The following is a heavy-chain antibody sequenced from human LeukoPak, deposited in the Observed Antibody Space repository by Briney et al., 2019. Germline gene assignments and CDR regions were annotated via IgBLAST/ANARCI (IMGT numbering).Heavy chain of an antibody. J-gene: IGHJ6*03. CDR1: GGSISSSSYY. V-gene: IGHV4-39*01. Sequence: SETLSLTCTVSGGSISSSSYYWGWIRQPPGKGLEWIGSIYYSVSTYYNPSLKSRVTISVDTSKNQFSLKLSSVTAADTAVYYCARRYDFWSGYPSYYYYYYMDVWGKGTTVTVSS. CDR2: IYYSVST. CDR3: ARRYDFWSGYPSYYYYYYMDV. D-gene: IGHD3-3*01.